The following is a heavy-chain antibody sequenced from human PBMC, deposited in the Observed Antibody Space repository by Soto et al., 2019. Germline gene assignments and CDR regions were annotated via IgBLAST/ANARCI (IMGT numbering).Heavy chain of an antibody. CDR1: GGSISSYY. D-gene: IGHD3-22*01. J-gene: IGHJ5*02. CDR2: IYYSGST. Sequence: SETLSLTCTASGGSISSYYWSWIRQPPGKGLEWIGYIYYSGSTNYNPSLKSRVTISVDTSKNQFSLKLSSVTAADTAVYYCAREGSYYYDSSGYYYGWFDPWGQGTLVTVSS. V-gene: IGHV4-59*01. CDR3: AREGSYYYDSSGYYYGWFDP.